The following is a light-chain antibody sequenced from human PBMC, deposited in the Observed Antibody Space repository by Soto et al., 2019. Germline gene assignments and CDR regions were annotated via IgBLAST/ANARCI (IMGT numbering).Light chain of an antibody. CDR2: RNN. CDR1: NSNIGSKY. V-gene: IGLV1-47*01. J-gene: IGLJ2*01. Sequence: QSLLTQPPSASGTPGQRVSISCSGSNSNIGSKYVYWYQQLPGTAPKLLMYRNNQRPSGVPDRFSGSKSGTSASLAISGLRSEDEADYYCAAWDNYLGGPAFGGGTKVTVL. CDR3: AAWDNYLGGPA.